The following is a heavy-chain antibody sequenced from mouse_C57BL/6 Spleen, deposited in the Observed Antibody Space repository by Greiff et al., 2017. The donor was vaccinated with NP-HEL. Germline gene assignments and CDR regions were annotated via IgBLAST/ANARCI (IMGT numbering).Heavy chain of an antibody. CDR1: GYTFTSYW. CDR3: ARNGGVTTVWDAMDY. J-gene: IGHJ4*01. D-gene: IGHD2-5*01. Sequence: QVQLQQPGAELVKPGASVKMSCKASGYTFTSYWITWVKQRPGQGLEWIGDIYPGSGSTNYNEKFKSKATLTVDTSSSTAYMQLSSLTSEDSAVYYCARNGGVTTVWDAMDYWGQGTSVTVSS. V-gene: IGHV1-55*01. CDR2: IYPGSGST.